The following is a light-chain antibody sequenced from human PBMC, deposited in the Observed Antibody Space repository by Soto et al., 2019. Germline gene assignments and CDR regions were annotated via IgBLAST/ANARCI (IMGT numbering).Light chain of an antibody. CDR3: QKYSSVPV. V-gene: IGKV1-27*01. J-gene: IGKJ3*01. CDR2: AAS. Sequence: DTQMTQSPTSLSASVGDRVTITCRASQDIRTFVAWYQQKPGKAPKLLIYAASTLQSGVPSRFSGSGSGTDFTLTINSLQPEDVATYSCQKYSSVPVFGPGTKVESK. CDR1: QDIRTF.